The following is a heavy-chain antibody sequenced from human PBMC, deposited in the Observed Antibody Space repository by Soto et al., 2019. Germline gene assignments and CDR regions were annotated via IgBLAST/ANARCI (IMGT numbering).Heavy chain of an antibody. J-gene: IGHJ4*02. Sequence: GGSLRLSCAASGFTFSNYGMHWVRQAPGKGLEWVALIWFDGSNKYYTDSVKGRFTISRDNSKNTLYLQMNSLRAEDTAVYFCARIGLGELSSIDFWGQGTLVTVSS. CDR2: IWFDGSNK. CDR1: GFTFSNYG. D-gene: IGHD3-16*02. CDR3: ARIGLGELSSIDF. V-gene: IGHV3-33*01.